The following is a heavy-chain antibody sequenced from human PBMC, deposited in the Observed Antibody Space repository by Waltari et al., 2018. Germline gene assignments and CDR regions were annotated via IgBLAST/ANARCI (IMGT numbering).Heavy chain of an antibody. D-gene: IGHD3-16*02. CDR1: GGSFGGYY. Sequence: QVQLQPWGAGLLKPSETLSLPCAVYGGSFGGYYWSWLRQPPGKGLEWIGEINHSGSTNYNPSLKSRVTISVDTSKNQFSLKLSSVTAADTAVYYCARSTYYDYVWGSYLPYWGQGTLVTVSS. CDR3: ARSTYYDYVWGSYLPY. V-gene: IGHV4-34*01. J-gene: IGHJ4*02. CDR2: INHSGST.